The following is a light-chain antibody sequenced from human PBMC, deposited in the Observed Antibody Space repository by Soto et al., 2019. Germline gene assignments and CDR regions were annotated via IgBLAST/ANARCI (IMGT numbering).Light chain of an antibody. V-gene: IGKV1-5*03. CDR3: QQYKNYPLT. CDR2: KAS. Sequence: DIQMTQSPSTLSASVGDRVTITCRASQSLTSWLAWYQQKPGKAPKLLIYKASSLESGVPSRFSGSESGTEFTLTISRLQPDDFATYYCQQYKNYPLTFGGGTMVEIK. J-gene: IGKJ4*01. CDR1: QSLTSW.